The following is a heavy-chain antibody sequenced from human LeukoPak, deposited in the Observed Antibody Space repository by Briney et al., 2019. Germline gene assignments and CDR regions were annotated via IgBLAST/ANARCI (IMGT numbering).Heavy chain of an antibody. V-gene: IGHV3-23*01. Sequence: PGGSLRLSCAGSGFTVSSYAMSWVRQAPGKGREWVSAISSTAGSTYYADSVKGQFTISRDNSKNTLYLQANSLRADDTAVYYCARDGISAAGSLGGYWGQGTLVTVSS. CDR3: ARDGISAAGSLGGY. CDR1: GFTVSSYA. J-gene: IGHJ4*02. D-gene: IGHD6-13*01. CDR2: ISSTAGST.